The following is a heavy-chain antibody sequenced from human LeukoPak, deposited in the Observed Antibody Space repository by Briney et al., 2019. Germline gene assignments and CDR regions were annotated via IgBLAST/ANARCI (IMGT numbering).Heavy chain of an antibody. D-gene: IGHD2-15*01. J-gene: IGHJ5*02. CDR3: ARVDPHCSGGSCYEARFDP. V-gene: IGHV1-2*02. Sequence: ASVKVSCKASGCTFTGYYMHWVRQAPGQGLEWMGWINPNSGGANYAQKFQGRVTITRDKSTSTAYMELSRLRSDDTAVYYFARVDPHCSGGSCYEARFDPWGQGTLVTVSS. CDR1: GCTFTGYY. CDR2: INPNSGGA.